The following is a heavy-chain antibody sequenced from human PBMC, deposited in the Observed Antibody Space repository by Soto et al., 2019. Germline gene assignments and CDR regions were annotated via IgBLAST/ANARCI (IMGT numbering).Heavy chain of an antibody. D-gene: IGHD6-19*01. CDR2: ISYDGSNK. Sequence: GGSLRLSCAASGFTFSSYAMHWVRQAPGKGLEWVAVISYDGSNKYYADSVKGRFTISRDNSKNTLYLQMNSLRAEDTAVYYCARVNIDSVAGTEAHTYYYYGMDVWGQGTTVTVSS. V-gene: IGHV3-30*01. CDR1: GFTFSSYA. J-gene: IGHJ6*02. CDR3: ARVNIDSVAGTEAHTYYYYGMDV.